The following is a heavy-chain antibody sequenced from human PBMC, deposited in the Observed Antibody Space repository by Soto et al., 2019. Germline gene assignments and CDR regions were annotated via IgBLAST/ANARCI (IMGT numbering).Heavy chain of an antibody. Sequence: GGSRRRSCSASGFTFYSYAIRFVRKAPGEPLKWDPAVSRSGDNTYPADSVNGRFTITRENSNNTRYLQMNSLRVEDTAAYYCAQGFGDYDILIGYPTFGSWGQGTLVAVSS. V-gene: IGHV3-23*01. J-gene: IGHJ4*02. CDR1: GFTFYSYA. D-gene: IGHD3-9*01. CDR3: AQGFGDYDILIGYPTFGS. CDR2: VSRSGDNT.